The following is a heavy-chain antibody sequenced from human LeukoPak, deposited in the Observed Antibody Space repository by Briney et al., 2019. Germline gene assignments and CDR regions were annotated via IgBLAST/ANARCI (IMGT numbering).Heavy chain of an antibody. D-gene: IGHD4-17*01. Sequence: PGGSLRLSCAASGFPFHIYAMPWVRQAPGKGLEWVSVIYSGGSTYYADSVKGRFTISRDNSKNTLYLQMNSLRAEDTAVYYCARNPSAYGDWGQGTLVTVSS. CDR2: IYSGGST. J-gene: IGHJ4*02. CDR1: GFPFHIYA. CDR3: ARNPSAYGD. V-gene: IGHV3-53*01.